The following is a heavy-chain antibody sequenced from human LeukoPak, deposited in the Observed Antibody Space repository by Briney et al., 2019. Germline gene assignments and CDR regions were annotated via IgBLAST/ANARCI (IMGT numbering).Heavy chain of an antibody. CDR1: GFTFSSYW. J-gene: IGHJ4*02. V-gene: IGHV3-7*01. CDR3: ARSLWPEDY. CDR2: IKQDGSEK. D-gene: IGHD5-18*01. Sequence: GGSLRLSCAASGFTFSSYWMSWVRQAPGKGLQWVANIKQDGSEKNYVDSVKGRFTISRDNAKTSLYLQMNSLRAEDTAVYYCARSLWPEDYWGQGTLVTVSS.